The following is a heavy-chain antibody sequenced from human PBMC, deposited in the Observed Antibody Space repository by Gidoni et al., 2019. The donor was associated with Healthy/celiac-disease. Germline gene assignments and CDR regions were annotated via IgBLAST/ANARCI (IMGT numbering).Heavy chain of an antibody. CDR1: GFTFSSYG. CDR3: ARDPRIAAAGTVNYYYYGMDV. CDR2: ISYDGSNK. V-gene: IGHV3-30*03. D-gene: IGHD6-13*01. J-gene: IGHJ6*02. Sequence: QVQLVESGGGVVQPGRSLRLSCAASGFTFSSYGMHWVRQAPGKGLEWVAVISYDGSNKYYADSVKGRFTISRDNSKNTLYLQMNSLRAEDTAVYYCARDPRIAAAGTVNYYYYGMDVWGQGTTVTVSS.